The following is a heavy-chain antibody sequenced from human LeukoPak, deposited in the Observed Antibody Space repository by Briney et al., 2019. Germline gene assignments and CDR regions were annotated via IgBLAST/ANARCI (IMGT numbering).Heavy chain of an antibody. CDR2: LSGSGITT. CDR3: AKGIYSSGWSYFDY. Sequence: PGGSLRLSCAASGFTFSNSAMSWVRQAPGKGLEWVSTLSGSGITTYYADSVKGRFTISRDNSKNTLYLQMNTLRAEDSALYYCAKGIYSSGWSYFDYWGHGPWSPSPQ. D-gene: IGHD6-19*01. V-gene: IGHV3-23*01. CDR1: GFTFSNSA. J-gene: IGHJ4*03.